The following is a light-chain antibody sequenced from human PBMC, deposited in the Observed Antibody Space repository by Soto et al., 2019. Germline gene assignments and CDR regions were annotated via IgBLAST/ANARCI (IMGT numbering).Light chain of an antibody. V-gene: IGKV3-20*01. Sequence: ENVLTQSPGTLSLSPGERATLSCRASQSVTNSFFAWYQQKPGQAPRLLIYGISNRATGIPDRFSGSGSGPDFTLTISRLEPEDFVVYYCQQYSTFPHTFGQGTKLEVK. CDR1: QSVTNSF. CDR3: QQYSTFPHT. J-gene: IGKJ2*01. CDR2: GIS.